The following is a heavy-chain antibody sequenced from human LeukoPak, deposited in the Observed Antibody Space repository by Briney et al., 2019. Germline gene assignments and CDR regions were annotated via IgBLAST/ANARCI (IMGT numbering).Heavy chain of an antibody. CDR1: GGSISSHY. D-gene: IGHD3-22*01. Sequence: PSETLSLTCTVSGGSISSHYWSWIRQSPGKGLEWIGYIYYSGSTNYNPSLKSRVTISVDTSKNQFSLKLSSVTAADTAVYYCAASYYYDSSGQITRWGQGTLVTVSS. CDR2: IYYSGST. J-gene: IGHJ4*02. V-gene: IGHV4-59*11. CDR3: AASYYYDSSGQITR.